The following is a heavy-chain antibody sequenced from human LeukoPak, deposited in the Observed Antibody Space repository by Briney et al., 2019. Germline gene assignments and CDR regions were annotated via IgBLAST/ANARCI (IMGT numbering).Heavy chain of an antibody. J-gene: IGHJ4*02. D-gene: IGHD3-9*01. V-gene: IGHV3-23*01. CDR2: ISASGDNT. CDR1: GFTFSTYA. Sequence: GGSLRLSCATSGFTFSTYAMSWVRQAPGKGLEWVSSISASGDNTYYADSVRGRFTISRDRSENTLYLQMNSLRAEDTAVYFCANGSLTAYYTFDFWGQGTLVTVSS. CDR3: ANGSLTAYYTFDF.